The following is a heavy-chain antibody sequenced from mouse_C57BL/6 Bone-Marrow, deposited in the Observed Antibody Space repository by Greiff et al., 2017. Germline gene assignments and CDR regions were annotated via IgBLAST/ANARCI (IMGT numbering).Heavy chain of an antibody. D-gene: IGHD2-4*01. CDR3: VREGYDCTVNYFDY. Sequence: EVQLVESGGGLGEYKGSLKISWGEGGGKGKIEDKDGGGGAGWGGLEWVARIRIKSSNYATYYADSVKDRFTISRDDSQSMLYLQMNNLKTEDTAMYYCVREGYDCTVNYFDYWGQGTTLTVSS. V-gene: IGHV10-3*01. CDR2: IRIKSSNYAT. CDR1: GGKGKIED. J-gene: IGHJ2*01.